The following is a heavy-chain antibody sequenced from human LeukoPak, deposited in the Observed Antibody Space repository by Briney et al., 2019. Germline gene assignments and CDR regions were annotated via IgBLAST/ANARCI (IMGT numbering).Heavy chain of an antibody. CDR2: IYYSGST. CDR1: GGSISSGGYY. D-gene: IGHD2-15*01. CDR3: ARACSGGTCYFVAFDV. V-gene: IGHV4-31*03. J-gene: IGHJ3*01. Sequence: SETLSLTCTVSGGSISSGGYYWSWIRQHPGKGLEWIGYIYYSGSTYYNPSLKSRVTISVDTSKNQFSLKLSSVTAADTAVYYCARACSGGTCYFVAFDVWGQGTMVTVSA.